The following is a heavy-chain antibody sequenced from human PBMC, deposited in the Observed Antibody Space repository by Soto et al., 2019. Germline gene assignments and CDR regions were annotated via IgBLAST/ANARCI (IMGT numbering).Heavy chain of an antibody. CDR1: GGSVSSGSYY. J-gene: IGHJ4*02. CDR2: IYYSGST. CDR3: AREGGYKFGFDY. V-gene: IGHV4-61*01. Sequence: QVQLQESGPGLVKPSETLSLTCTVSGGSVSSGSYYWSWIRQPPGKSLEWIAYIYYSGSTNYNPSLNSRVTISLDTSKNQFSLKLSSVTAADTAVYYCAREGGYKFGFDYWGQGTLITVSS. D-gene: IGHD5-12*01.